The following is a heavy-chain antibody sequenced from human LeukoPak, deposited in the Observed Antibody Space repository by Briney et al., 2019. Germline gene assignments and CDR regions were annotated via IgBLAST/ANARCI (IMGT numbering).Heavy chain of an antibody. CDR2: ISGSGNTI. CDR1: GFTFSNYW. D-gene: IGHD6-19*01. V-gene: IGHV3-11*01. J-gene: IGHJ4*02. Sequence: GGSPRLSCAASGFTFSNYWMSWVRQAPGKGLEWISYISGSGNTIYYADSVKGRFTISRDSAKNSLYLQMNSLRAEDTAVYYCARDGPNPYSSGWYFDYWGQGTLVTVSS. CDR3: ARDGPNPYSSGWYFDY.